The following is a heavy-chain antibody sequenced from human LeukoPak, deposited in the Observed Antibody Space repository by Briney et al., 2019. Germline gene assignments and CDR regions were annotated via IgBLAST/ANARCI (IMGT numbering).Heavy chain of an antibody. D-gene: IGHD6-13*01. CDR2: LWYDESKK. J-gene: IGHJ4*02. CDR1: GFSFRTHG. Sequence: GGSLRLSCAASGFSFRTHGMYWVRQAPGKGLEWVAVLWYDESKKHYVDSVKGRFTSSRDNSTNTLFLQMDSLRADDTAVYYCARGPHEAAAALDYWGQGALVTVSS. CDR3: ARGPHEAAAALDY. V-gene: IGHV3-33*02.